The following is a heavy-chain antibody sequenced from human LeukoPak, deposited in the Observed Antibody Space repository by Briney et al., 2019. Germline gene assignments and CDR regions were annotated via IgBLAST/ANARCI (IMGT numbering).Heavy chain of an antibody. D-gene: IGHD3-3*01. Sequence: GGSLRLSCATSGFTFSNYWMAWVRQAPGKGLEWVGNINQDGRAKFYVDSVKGRFTISRDNAKNSVYLQMNSLRDEDSAVYYCARDTYEPGLIDFWGQGTLVSVSS. CDR2: INQDGRAK. CDR1: GFTFSNYW. J-gene: IGHJ4*02. V-gene: IGHV3-7*01. CDR3: ARDTYEPGLIDF.